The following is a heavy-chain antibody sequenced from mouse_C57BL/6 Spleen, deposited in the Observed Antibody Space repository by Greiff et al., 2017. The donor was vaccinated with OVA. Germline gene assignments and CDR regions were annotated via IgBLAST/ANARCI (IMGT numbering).Heavy chain of an antibody. CDR3: ARESDYDGYYYAMDY. Sequence: EVKVVESGPELVKPGASVKISCKASGYSFTDYNMNWVKQSNGKSLEWIGVINPNYGTTSYNQKFKGKATLTVDQSSSTAYMQLNSRTSEDSAVYYCARESDYDGYYYAMDYWGQGTSVTVSS. D-gene: IGHD2-4*01. J-gene: IGHJ4*01. V-gene: IGHV1-39*01. CDR2: INPNYGTT. CDR1: GYSFTDYN.